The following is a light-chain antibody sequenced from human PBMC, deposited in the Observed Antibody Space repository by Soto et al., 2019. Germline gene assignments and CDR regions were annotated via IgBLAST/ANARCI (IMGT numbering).Light chain of an antibody. V-gene: IGLV8-61*01. CDR1: SGSVSTSYY. CDR2: STN. Sequence: QTVVTQERSFSVSPGGTVTLTCGLSSGSVSTSYYPSWYQQTPGQAPRTLIYSTNTRSSGVPDRFSGSILGNQAALTITGAQADDESDYYCVLYMGSGIWVFGGGTQLTVL. CDR3: VLYMGSGIWV. J-gene: IGLJ3*02.